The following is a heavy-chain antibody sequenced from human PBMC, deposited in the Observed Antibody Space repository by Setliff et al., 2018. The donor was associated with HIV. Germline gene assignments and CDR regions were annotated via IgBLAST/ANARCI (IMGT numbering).Heavy chain of an antibody. J-gene: IGHJ4*02. Sequence: SETLSLTCTVSGGSISSGSYYWGWIRQPPGKGLEWIGSIYFSGTTYYNPSLESRVTISVDTSKDQFSLKLSSVTAADTAVYYCARLRYYDILTGYAFDYWGQGTLVTVSS. V-gene: IGHV4-39*01. CDR1: GGSISSGSYY. CDR3: ARLRYYDILTGYAFDY. D-gene: IGHD3-9*01. CDR2: IYFSGTT.